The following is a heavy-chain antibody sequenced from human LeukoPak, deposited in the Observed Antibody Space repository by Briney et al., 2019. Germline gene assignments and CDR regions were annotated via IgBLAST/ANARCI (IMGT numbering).Heavy chain of an antibody. CDR3: AREYSGSYYGAFDI. CDR2: MQHDGSVK. Sequence: GGSLRLSCAASGFTFSNYGIHWVRQAPGKGLEWVTFMQHDGSVKFYADSVMGRFTISKDNSKNTVYLQMNSLRTEDTAVYFCAREYSGSYYGAFDIWGQGTMVTVSS. CDR1: GFTFSNYG. D-gene: IGHD1-26*01. J-gene: IGHJ3*02. V-gene: IGHV3-30*02.